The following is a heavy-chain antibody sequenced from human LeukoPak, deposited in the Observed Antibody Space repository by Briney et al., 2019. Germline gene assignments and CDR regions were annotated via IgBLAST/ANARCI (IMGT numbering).Heavy chain of an antibody. D-gene: IGHD3-22*01. V-gene: IGHV4-34*01. CDR1: GGSFSGYY. J-gene: IGHJ4*02. CDR2: INHSGST. CDR3: ARELVYYDSSGYWDY. Sequence: SETLSLTCAVYGGSFSGYYWSWIRQPPGKGLEWIGEINHSGSTNYNPSLKSRVTISVDTSKNLFSLKLSSVTAADTAVYYCARELVYYDSSGYWDYWGQGTLVTVSS.